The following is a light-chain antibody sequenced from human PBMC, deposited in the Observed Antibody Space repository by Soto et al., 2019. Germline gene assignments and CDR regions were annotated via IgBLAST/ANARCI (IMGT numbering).Light chain of an antibody. CDR3: QQYGSSPYT. J-gene: IGKJ2*01. Sequence: EIVLTPSPGTLSLSPGERATLSCRASESVSSSSLAWYQQKPGQAPRLLIYGASSRATGIPDRLSGSGSGTDFTLTISRLEPEDFAVFYCQQYGSSPYTFGQGTKLEIK. CDR2: GAS. V-gene: IGKV3-20*01. CDR1: ESVSSSS.